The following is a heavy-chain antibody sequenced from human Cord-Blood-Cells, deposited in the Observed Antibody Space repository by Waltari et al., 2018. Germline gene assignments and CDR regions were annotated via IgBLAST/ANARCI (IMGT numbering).Heavy chain of an antibody. V-gene: IGHV1-69*05. D-gene: IGHD6-6*01. CDR2: IIPSLGTT. J-gene: IGHJ3*02. CDR1: GGTFSSYA. Sequence: QVQLVQSGAEVKKPGSSVKVSCKASGGTFSSYAISWVRQAPGQGLEWMGGIIPSLGTTNYAQKFQGRVTITTDESTSTAYMELSSLRTEDTAVYYCARDTAAPGLDAVDIWGQGTMVTVSS. CDR3: ARDTAAPGLDAVDI.